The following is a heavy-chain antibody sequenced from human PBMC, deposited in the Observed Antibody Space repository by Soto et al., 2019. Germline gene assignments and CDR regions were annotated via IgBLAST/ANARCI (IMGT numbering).Heavy chain of an antibody. CDR3: ARYIGRYSSRWGCYYYYGMDV. Sequence: ASVMVSCKASGSTFSSYAISWVRQAPGQGLEWMGGIIPIFGTANYAQKFQGRVTITADESTSTAYMELSSLRSEDTAVYYCARYIGRYSSRWGCYYYYGMDVWGQGTTVTVSS. CDR1: GSTFSSYA. J-gene: IGHJ6*02. CDR2: IIPIFGTA. V-gene: IGHV1-69*13. D-gene: IGHD6-13*01.